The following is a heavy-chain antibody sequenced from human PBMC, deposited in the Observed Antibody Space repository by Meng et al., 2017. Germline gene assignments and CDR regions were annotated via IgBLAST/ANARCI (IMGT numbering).Heavy chain of an antibody. CDR3: ASSAREGIAAAEG. CDR1: GFTFSSYG. Sequence: GGSLRLSCAASGFTFSSYGMHWVRQAPGKGLEWVAVIWYDGSNKYYADSVKGRFTISRDNSKNTLYLQMNSLRAEETAVYYCASSAREGIAAAEGWGQGTLVTVSS. D-gene: IGHD6-13*01. CDR2: IWYDGSNK. V-gene: IGHV3-33*08. J-gene: IGHJ4*02.